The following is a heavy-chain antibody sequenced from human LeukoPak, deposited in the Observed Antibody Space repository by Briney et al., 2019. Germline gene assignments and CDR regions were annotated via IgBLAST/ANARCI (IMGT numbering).Heavy chain of an antibody. Sequence: PSETLSLTCTVSGGSISSYYWSWIRQPPGKGLEWIGYIYYSGSTNYNPSLKSRVIISVDTSKNQFSLKLTSVTAADTAVYYCARVYYSSSYDYWYFDLWGRGTLVTVSS. CDR3: ARVYYSSSYDYWYFDL. J-gene: IGHJ2*01. CDR1: GGSISSYY. V-gene: IGHV4-59*01. CDR2: IYYSGST. D-gene: IGHD6-13*01.